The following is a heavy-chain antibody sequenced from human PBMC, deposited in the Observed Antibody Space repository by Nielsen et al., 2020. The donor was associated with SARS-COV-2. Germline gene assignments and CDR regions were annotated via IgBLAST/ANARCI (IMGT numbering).Heavy chain of an antibody. CDR3: MVAASGF. Sequence: GRQMPGKGLVWVGRIRGKAHDFATAHAASLEGRFTISRDDAKSTTYLHMNSMKTEDTAVYYCMVAASGFWGQGTLVTVSS. D-gene: IGHD2-15*01. V-gene: IGHV3-73*01. J-gene: IGHJ4*02. CDR2: IRGKAHDFAT.